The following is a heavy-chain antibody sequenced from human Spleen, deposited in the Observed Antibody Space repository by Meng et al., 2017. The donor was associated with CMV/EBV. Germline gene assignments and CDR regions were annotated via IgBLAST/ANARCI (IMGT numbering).Heavy chain of an antibody. V-gene: IGHV4-61*01. CDR3: ARDRSNYHYYYGMDV. D-gene: IGHD4-11*01. CDR2: IYYSGST. CDR1: GGSISSSSYY. Sequence: SETLSLTCTVSGGSISSSSYYWGWIRQPPGKGLEWIGYIYYSGSTNYNPSLKSRVTISVDTSKNQFSLKLSSVTAADTAVYYCARDRSNYHYYYGMDVWGQGTTVTVSS. J-gene: IGHJ6*02.